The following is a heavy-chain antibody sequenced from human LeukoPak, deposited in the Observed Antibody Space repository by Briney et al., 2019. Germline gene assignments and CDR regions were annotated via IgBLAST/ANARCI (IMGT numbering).Heavy chain of an antibody. J-gene: IGHJ4*02. CDR3: ARPVAAPHYYFDY. CDR2: IYHSGNT. CDR1: GYSIGSGYR. V-gene: IGHV4-38-2*02. Sequence: SETLSLTCTVSGYSIGSGYRWGWIRQPPGKGLEWIGSIYHSGNTYYNPSLKSRVTISVDTSKNQFSLKLSSVTAADTAVYYCARPVAAPHYYFDYWGRGTLVTVSS. D-gene: IGHD6-13*01.